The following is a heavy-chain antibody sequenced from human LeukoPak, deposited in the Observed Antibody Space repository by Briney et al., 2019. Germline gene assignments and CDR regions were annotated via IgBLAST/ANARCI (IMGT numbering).Heavy chain of an antibody. CDR1: GGSFSGYY. Sequence: SETLSLTCAVYGGSFSGYYWSWIRQPPGKGLEWIGEINHSGSTNYNPSLKSRVTISVDTSKNQFSLKLSSVTAADTAVYYCARGLGGRGSYFDYWGQGTLVTVSS. CDR3: ARGLGGRGSYFDY. D-gene: IGHD1-26*01. V-gene: IGHV4-34*01. J-gene: IGHJ4*02. CDR2: INHSGST.